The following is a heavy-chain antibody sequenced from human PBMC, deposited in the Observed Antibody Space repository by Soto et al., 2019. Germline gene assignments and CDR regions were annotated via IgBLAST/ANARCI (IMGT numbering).Heavy chain of an antibody. CDR1: GFTFSSYG. J-gene: IGHJ6*02. CDR2: IWYDGSNK. D-gene: IGHD6-6*01. Sequence: GGSLRLSCAASGFTFSSYGMHWVRQAPGKGLEWVAVIWYDGSNKYYADSVKGRFTISRDNSKDTLYLQMNSLRAEDTAVYYCAREVGIAARPGAVSYYGMDVWGQGHTVTVSS. CDR3: AREVGIAARPGAVSYYGMDV. V-gene: IGHV3-33*01.